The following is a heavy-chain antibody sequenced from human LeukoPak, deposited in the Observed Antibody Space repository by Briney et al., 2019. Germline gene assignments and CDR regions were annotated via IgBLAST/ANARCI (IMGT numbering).Heavy chain of an antibody. CDR1: GGSISSYY. CDR2: IYTSGST. V-gene: IGHV4-4*07. J-gene: IGHJ6*03. Sequence: SETLSLTCTVSGGSISSYYWSWIRQPAGKGLEWIGRIYTSGSTNYNPSLKSRVTISVDTSKNQFSLKLSSVTAADTAVYYCARGSTKGSYYYYYMDVWGKGTTVTVSS. D-gene: IGHD2-2*01. CDR3: ARGSTKGSYYYYYMDV.